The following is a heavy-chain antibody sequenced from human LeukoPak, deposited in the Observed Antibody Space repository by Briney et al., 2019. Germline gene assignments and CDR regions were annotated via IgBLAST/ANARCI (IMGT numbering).Heavy chain of an antibody. CDR3: AREVDYYGSGSHRKFDP. V-gene: IGHV3-23*01. CDR1: GFTFSSYA. Sequence: AGGSLRLSCAASGFTFSSYAMSWVRQAPGKGLEWVSAISGSGGSTYYADSVKGRFTISRDNYKNTLYLQMNSLRAEDTAVYYCAREVDYYGSGSHRKFDPWGQGTLVTVSS. D-gene: IGHD3-10*01. CDR2: ISGSGGST. J-gene: IGHJ5*02.